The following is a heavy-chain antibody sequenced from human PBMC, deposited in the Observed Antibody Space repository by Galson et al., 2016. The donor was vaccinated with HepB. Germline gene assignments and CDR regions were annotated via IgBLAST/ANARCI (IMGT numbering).Heavy chain of an antibody. CDR1: GFPFNLYG. V-gene: IGHV3-30*18. Sequence: SLRLSCAASGFPFNLYGMHWARQAPGKGLEWVAVISNDGSNKYYADFVKGRFTISRDNSKNTLFLQMNSLRAEDTAVYFCAKVGYCGGDCYVSESTAYYFDSWGQGTLVTVSS. J-gene: IGHJ4*02. CDR3: AKVGYCGGDCYVSESTAYYFDS. D-gene: IGHD2-21*02. CDR2: ISNDGSNK.